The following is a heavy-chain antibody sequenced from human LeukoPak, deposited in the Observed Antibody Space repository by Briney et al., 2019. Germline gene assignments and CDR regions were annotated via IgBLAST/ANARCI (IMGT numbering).Heavy chain of an antibody. CDR1: GFTFNNYG. CDR3: AELGITMIGGV. Sequence: GGTLRLSCAASGFTFNNYGMNWVRQAPGKGLEWVSGISSSGSTIYYADSVKGRFTISRDNAKNSLYLQMNSLRAEDTAVYYCAELGITMIGGVWGKGTTVTISS. CDR2: ISSSGSTI. J-gene: IGHJ6*04. V-gene: IGHV3-48*04. D-gene: IGHD3-10*02.